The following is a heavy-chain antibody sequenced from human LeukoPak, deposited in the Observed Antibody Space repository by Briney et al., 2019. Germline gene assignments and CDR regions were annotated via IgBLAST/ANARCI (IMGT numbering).Heavy chain of an antibody. CDR3: ARRWGYSGYLDY. J-gene: IGHJ4*02. CDR2: INHSGST. D-gene: IGHD5-12*01. Sequence: SETLSLTCAVYGGSFSGYYWSWIRQPPGKGLEWIGEINHSGSTNYNPSLKSRVTISVDTSKNQFSLKLSSVTAADTAVYYCARRWGYSGYLDYWGQGTLVTVSS. CDR1: GGSFSGYY. V-gene: IGHV4-34*01.